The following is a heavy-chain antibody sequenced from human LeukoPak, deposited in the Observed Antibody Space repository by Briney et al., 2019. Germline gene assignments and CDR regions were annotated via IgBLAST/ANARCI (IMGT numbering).Heavy chain of an antibody. J-gene: IGHJ6*03. D-gene: IGHD3-10*01. Sequence: SETLSLTCTVSGGSITNDYWSWIRQSPGKGLEWIGYIYPSGSTNYNPSLKSRVTISLDTSKNQFSLRLISVTAADTAVYYCARDYYGSGSYYYYMDVWGKGTTVTVSS. CDR2: IYPSGST. V-gene: IGHV4-4*09. CDR3: ARDYYGSGSYYYYMDV. CDR1: GGSITNDY.